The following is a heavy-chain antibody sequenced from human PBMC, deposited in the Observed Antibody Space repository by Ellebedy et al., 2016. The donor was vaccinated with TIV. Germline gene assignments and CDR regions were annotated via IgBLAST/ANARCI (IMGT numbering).Heavy chain of an antibody. CDR1: GYTFPSYY. V-gene: IGHV1-46*01. CDR2: INPSGGRT. J-gene: IGHJ4*02. D-gene: IGHD6-19*01. CDR3: AIRYSSGWSLDY. Sequence: ASVKVSCXASGYTFPSYYMHWVRQAPGQGLEWMGIINPSGGRTSYAQKFQGRVTMTRDTSTSTVYMELSSLRSEDTAVYYCAIRYSSGWSLDYWGQGTLVTVSS.